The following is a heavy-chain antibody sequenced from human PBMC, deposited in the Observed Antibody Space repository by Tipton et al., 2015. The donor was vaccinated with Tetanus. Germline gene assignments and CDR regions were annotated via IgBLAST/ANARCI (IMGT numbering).Heavy chain of an antibody. Sequence: SLRLSCVASGYNFRNNGMHWVRQAPGRGLEWVSSISSTSRYIYYADSVKGRFTISRDNAKNSLFLQMNSLRADDTAVYYCVSGSALDYWGQGTLITVSS. CDR1: GYNFRNNG. J-gene: IGHJ4*02. CDR3: VSGSALDY. V-gene: IGHV3-21*01. D-gene: IGHD6-25*01. CDR2: ISSTSRYI.